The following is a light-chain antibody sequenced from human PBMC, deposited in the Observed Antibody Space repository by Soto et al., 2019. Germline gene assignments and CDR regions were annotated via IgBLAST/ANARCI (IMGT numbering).Light chain of an antibody. Sequence: DIQMTQSPSTLSASVGDRVTITCRASQSISSWLAWYQQKPGKAPKLLIYGATHWASGISERFGGSGSGSEFTLTISGLEPEDSAVYYCQYYGGSPTFGQGTKVDIK. V-gene: IGKV1-5*01. CDR3: QYYGGSPT. CDR2: GAT. J-gene: IGKJ1*01. CDR1: QSISSW.